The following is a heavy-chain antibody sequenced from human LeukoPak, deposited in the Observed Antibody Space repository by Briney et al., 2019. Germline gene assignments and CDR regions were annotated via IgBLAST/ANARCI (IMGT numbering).Heavy chain of an antibody. CDR1: GYTFTSYG. CDR2: VSAYNGNT. D-gene: IGHD3-9*01. V-gene: IGHV1-18*01. CDR3: ARDYTGYFP. J-gene: IGHJ5*02. Sequence: ASVKVSCKASGYTFTSYGISWVRQAPGQGLEWMGWVSAYNGNTNYAQKLQGRVTITADESTSTAYMELSSLRSEDTAVYYCARDYTGYFPWGQGTLVIVSS.